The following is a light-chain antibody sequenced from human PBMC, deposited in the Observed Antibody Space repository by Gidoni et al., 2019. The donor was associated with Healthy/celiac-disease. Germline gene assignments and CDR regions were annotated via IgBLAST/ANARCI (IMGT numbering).Light chain of an antibody. V-gene: IGLV1-40*01. CDR3: QSYDSSLSGVV. CDR1: SSNIGAGYD. CDR2: GNS. J-gene: IGLJ2*01. Sequence: QSVLTQPPSVSGAPGQRVTISFTGSSSNIGAGYDVPWYQQLPGTVPKLLIYGNSNRPSGVPDRFSGSKSGTSASLAITGLQAEDEADYYCQSYDSSLSGVVFGGGTKLTVL.